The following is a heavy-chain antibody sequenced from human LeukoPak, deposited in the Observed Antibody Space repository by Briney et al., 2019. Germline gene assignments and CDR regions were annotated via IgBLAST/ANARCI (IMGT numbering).Heavy chain of an antibody. CDR2: INHSGST. D-gene: IGHD3-10*01. Sequence: PSETLSLTCAVYGGSFSGYYWSWIRQPPGKGLEWIGEINHSGSTNYNPSLKSRVTISVDTSKNQFSLKLSSVTAADTAVYYCARGRWFGELLWGFFDYWGQGTLVTASS. CDR1: GGSFSGYY. V-gene: IGHV4-34*01. CDR3: ARGRWFGELLWGFFDY. J-gene: IGHJ4*02.